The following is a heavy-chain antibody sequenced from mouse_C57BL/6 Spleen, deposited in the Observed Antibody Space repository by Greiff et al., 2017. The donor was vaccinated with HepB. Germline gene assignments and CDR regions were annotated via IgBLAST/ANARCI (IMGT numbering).Heavy chain of an antibody. CDR1: GYTFTNYW. Sequence: QVQLQQSGAELVRPGTSVKMSCKASGYTFTNYWIGWAKQRPGHGLEWIGDIYPGGGYTNYNEKFKGKATLTADKFSSTAYMQFSSLTSEDSAIYYCARSDYGNPGNYFDYWGQGTTLTVSS. D-gene: IGHD2-1*01. V-gene: IGHV1-63*01. CDR3: ARSDYGNPGNYFDY. J-gene: IGHJ2*01. CDR2: IYPGGGYT.